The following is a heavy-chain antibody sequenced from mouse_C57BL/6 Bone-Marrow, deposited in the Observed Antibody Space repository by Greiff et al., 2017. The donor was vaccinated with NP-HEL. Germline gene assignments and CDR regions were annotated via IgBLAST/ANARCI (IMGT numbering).Heavy chain of an antibody. V-gene: IGHV1-19*01. CDR2: INPYNGGT. CDR3: ARRAYYGSSYLFAY. CDR1: GYTFTDYY. D-gene: IGHD1-1*01. J-gene: IGHJ3*01. Sequence: EVQLQQSGPVLVKPGASVKMSCKASGYTFTDYYMNWVKQSHGKSLEWIGVINPYNGGTSYNQKFKGKATLTVDKSSSTAYMELNSLTSEDSAVYYCARRAYYGSSYLFAYWGQGTLVTVSA.